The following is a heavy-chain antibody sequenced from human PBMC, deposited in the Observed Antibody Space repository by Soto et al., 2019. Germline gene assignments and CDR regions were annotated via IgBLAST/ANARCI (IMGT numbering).Heavy chain of an antibody. CDR2: MNPNSGNT. Sequence: ASVKVSCKASGYTFTSYDINWVRQATGQGLEWMGWMNPNSGNTGYAQKFQGRVTMTRNTSISTAYMELSSLRSEDTAVYYCARTAGTSPDYYYYYMDSWGKGTTVTVS. D-gene: IGHD6-19*01. J-gene: IGHJ6*03. V-gene: IGHV1-8*01. CDR1: GYTFTSYD. CDR3: ARTAGTSPDYYYYYMDS.